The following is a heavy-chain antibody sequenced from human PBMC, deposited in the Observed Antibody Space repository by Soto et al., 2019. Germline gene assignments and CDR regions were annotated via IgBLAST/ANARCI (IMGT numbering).Heavy chain of an antibody. CDR1: GFTFSSHG. V-gene: IGHV3-33*03. D-gene: IGHD2-2*02. CDR2: IWYDGSNQ. J-gene: IGHJ5*02. CDR3: AKEVDCSSASCYRGWFDP. Sequence: QVQLVESGGGVVQPGRSLRLSCAASGFTFSSHGMHWVRQAPGKGLEWVAAIWYDGSNQYYGDSVKGRFTISRDNSKNTLYLQMNSLRAEDTAVYYSAKEVDCSSASCYRGWFDPWGQGTLVTVSS.